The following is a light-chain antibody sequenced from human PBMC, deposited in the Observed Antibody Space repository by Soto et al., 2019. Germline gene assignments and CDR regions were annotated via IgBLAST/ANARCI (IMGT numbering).Light chain of an antibody. CDR3: QQFSSTPSWT. Sequence: EIVLTQSPATLSLSPGERATLSCRASQSVSSYLAWYQQKPGQAPRLLIYDASNRATGIPARFSGSGSGTDFTLTISRMEPEDFAVYYCQQFSSTPSWTFGQGTKVDIK. V-gene: IGKV3-11*01. CDR1: QSVSSY. J-gene: IGKJ1*01. CDR2: DAS.